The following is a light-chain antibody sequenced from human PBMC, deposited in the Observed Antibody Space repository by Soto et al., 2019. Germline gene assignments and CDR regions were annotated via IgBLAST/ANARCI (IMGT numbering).Light chain of an antibody. CDR2: EVS. CDR3: SSYTSSSIDYV. Sequence: QSVLTQPASVSGSPGQSITISCTGTSSDVGGYNYVSWYQQHPGKAPKLMIYEVSNRPSGVFNRFSGSKSGNTASLTISGLQADDEADYYCSSYTSSSIDYVFGTGTKVTLL. CDR1: SSDVGGYNY. V-gene: IGLV2-14*01. J-gene: IGLJ1*01.